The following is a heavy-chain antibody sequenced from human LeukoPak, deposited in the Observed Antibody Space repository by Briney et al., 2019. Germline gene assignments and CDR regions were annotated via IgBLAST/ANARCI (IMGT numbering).Heavy chain of an antibody. CDR3: ARDRGSSPDYFDF. D-gene: IGHD6-6*01. Sequence: PSETLSLTCTVSGGSISSYYWSWIRQPPGKGLEWIWYIYYSGITHYSPSLKSRVTISLDMSKNPFSLKLSSVTAADTAVYYCARDRGSSPDYFDFWGQGTLVTVSS. J-gene: IGHJ4*02. V-gene: IGHV4-59*01. CDR2: IYYSGIT. CDR1: GGSISSYY.